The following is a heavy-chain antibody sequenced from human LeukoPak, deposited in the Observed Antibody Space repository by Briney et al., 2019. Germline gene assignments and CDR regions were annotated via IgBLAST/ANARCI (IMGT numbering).Heavy chain of an antibody. CDR3: ARPAVAGLRAGGYDY. D-gene: IGHD6-19*01. Sequence: GGSLRLSCAASGFTFSSFAMHWVRQAPGKGLEWVAVISYDGSNKYYADSVKGRFTISRDNAKNTLYLQMNSLRVEDTAVYYCARPAVAGLRAGGYDYWGQGTLVTVSS. V-gene: IGHV3-30-3*01. CDR2: ISYDGSNK. J-gene: IGHJ4*02. CDR1: GFTFSSFA.